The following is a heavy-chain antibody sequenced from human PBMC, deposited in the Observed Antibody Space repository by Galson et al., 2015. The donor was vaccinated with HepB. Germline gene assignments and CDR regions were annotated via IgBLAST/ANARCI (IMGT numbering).Heavy chain of an antibody. Sequence: SVKVSCKASGYTFTSYGISWVRQATGQGLEWMGWMNPNNGNTGYAQKLQGRVTMTRDTSINTAYMELSSLTSEDTAVYYCGRIKGYSYGSGRPRWFDYWGQGALVIVSS. CDR2: MNPNNGNT. CDR3: GRIKGYSYGSGRPRWFDY. CDR1: GYTFTSYG. V-gene: IGHV1-8*02. D-gene: IGHD3-10*01. J-gene: IGHJ5*01.